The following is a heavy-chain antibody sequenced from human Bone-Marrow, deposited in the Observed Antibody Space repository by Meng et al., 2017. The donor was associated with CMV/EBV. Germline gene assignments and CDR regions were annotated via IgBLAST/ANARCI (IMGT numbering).Heavy chain of an antibody. CDR1: AGSRSSSSYY. Sequence: SETLSLTCTVAAGSRSSSSYYWGWIRQPPGKGLEWIGSIYYSGSTYYNPSLKSRVTISVDTSKNQFSLKLSSVTAADTAVYYCASSKDAMGPAAMGEYFQHWGQGTLVTVSS. CDR2: IYYSGST. D-gene: IGHD2-2*01. V-gene: IGHV4-39*07. J-gene: IGHJ1*01. CDR3: ASSKDAMGPAAMGEYFQH.